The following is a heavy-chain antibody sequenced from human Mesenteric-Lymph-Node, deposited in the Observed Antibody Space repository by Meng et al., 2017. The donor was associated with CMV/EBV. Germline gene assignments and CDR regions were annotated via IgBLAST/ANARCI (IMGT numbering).Heavy chain of an antibody. Sequence: SETLSLTCAVSGGSMSTTGWWSWVRQSPGKGLEWIGEIYHSGSTNYNPSLKSRVTILVDKSKSQFSLKLTSVIAADTAVYYCARVQYSSSSAWFDPWGQGTLVTVSS. CDR1: GGSMSTTGW. D-gene: IGHD6-6*01. CDR2: IYHSGST. J-gene: IGHJ5*02. CDR3: ARVQYSSSSAWFDP. V-gene: IGHV4-4*02.